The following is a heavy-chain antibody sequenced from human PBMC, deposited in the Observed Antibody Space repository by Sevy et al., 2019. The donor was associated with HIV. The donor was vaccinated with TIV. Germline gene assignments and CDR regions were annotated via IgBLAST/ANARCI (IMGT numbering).Heavy chain of an antibody. CDR1: GYTFTGYY. CDR2: INPNSGGT. J-gene: IGHJ6*02. V-gene: IGHV1-2*02. D-gene: IGHD1-26*01. CDR3: ARTGIVGALYYYYGMDV. Sequence: ASVKVSCKASGYTFTGYYMHWVRQAPGQGLEWMGWINPNSGGTNYAQKFQGRVTMTRETSISTAYMELSRLRSDDTAVYYCARTGIVGALYYYYGMDVWGQGTTVTVSS.